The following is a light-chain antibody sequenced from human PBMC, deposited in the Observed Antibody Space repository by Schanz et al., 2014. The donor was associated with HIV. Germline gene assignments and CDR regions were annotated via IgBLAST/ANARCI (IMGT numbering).Light chain of an antibody. Sequence: EIVLTQSPGRLSLSPGERATLSCRASQSVGGSQLAWFQLKRGQPPRLLIYDAFNRATGIPARFSGSGSGTDFTLTISRLEPEDFAVYYCQHYGDSRGTFGGGTKVDFK. CDR2: DAF. CDR1: QSVGGSQ. CDR3: QHYGDSRGT. J-gene: IGKJ4*01. V-gene: IGKV3-20*01.